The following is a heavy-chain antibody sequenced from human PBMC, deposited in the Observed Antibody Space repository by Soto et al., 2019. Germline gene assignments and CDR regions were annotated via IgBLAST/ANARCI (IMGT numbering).Heavy chain of an antibody. V-gene: IGHV1-46*01. CDR3: ARDRYYYGSGSYYISWFDP. CDR2: INPSGGST. D-gene: IGHD3-10*01. CDR1: GYTFTSYY. Sequence: RASVKVSCKASGYTFTSYYMHWVRQAPGQGLEWMGIINPSGGSTSYAQKFQGRVTMTRDTSTSTAYMELRGLRSDDTAVYYCARDRYYYGSGSYYISWFDPWGQGTLVTVSS. J-gene: IGHJ5*02.